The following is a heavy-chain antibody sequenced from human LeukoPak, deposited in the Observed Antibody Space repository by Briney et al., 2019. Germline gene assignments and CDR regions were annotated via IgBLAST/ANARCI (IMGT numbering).Heavy chain of an antibody. V-gene: IGHV3-21*04. CDR1: GFTFSTYS. J-gene: IGHJ4*02. Sequence: KTGGSLRLSCAASGFTFSTYSMNWVRQAPGKGLEWVSSISSNSRYIYYADSMRGRFTISRDNSKNTLYLQMNSLRAEDTAVYYCARAQSGQGNIGYWGQGTLVTVSS. D-gene: IGHD1-26*01. CDR2: ISSNSRYI. CDR3: ARAQSGQGNIGY.